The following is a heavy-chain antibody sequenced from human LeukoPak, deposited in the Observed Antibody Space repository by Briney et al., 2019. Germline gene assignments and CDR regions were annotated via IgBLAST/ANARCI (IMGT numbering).Heavy chain of an antibody. J-gene: IGHJ4*02. D-gene: IGHD2-15*01. CDR1: GGSFSGYY. V-gene: IGHV4-34*01. Sequence: SETLSLTCAVYGGSFSGYYWSWIRQPPGKGLEWIGEINHSGSTNYNPSLKRRVTTSVDTSKNHFSLKHSSVAAADTDVYYCARVGGDVVVVAATRYYFDYWGQGTLVTVSS. CDR3: ARVGGDVVVVAATRYYFDY. CDR2: INHSGST.